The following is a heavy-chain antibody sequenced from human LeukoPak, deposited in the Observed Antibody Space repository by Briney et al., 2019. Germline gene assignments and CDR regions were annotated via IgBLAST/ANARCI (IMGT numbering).Heavy chain of an antibody. D-gene: IGHD6-19*01. CDR3: ARRTRAVAGNNWFDP. CDR1: GGSISSGDYY. Sequence: PSQTLSLTCTVSGGSISSGDYYWSWIRQPPGKGLEWIGEINHSGSTNYNPSLKSRVTISVDTSKNQFSLKLSSVTAADTAVYYCARRTRAVAGNNWFDPWGQGTLVTVSS. V-gene: IGHV4-30-4*01. J-gene: IGHJ5*02. CDR2: INHSGST.